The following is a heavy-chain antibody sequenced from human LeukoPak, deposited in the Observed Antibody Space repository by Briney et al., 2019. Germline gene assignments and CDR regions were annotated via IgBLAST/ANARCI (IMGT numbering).Heavy chain of an antibody. CDR2: INRGGNEV. D-gene: IGHD1-26*01. J-gene: IGHJ4*02. CDR3: ARVGTWELQRVFDY. V-gene: IGHV3-7*01. Sequence: GGSLRLSCAPSGFPFSDYWMTCVRQLPGKGREWVANINRGGNEVHYVDSVKGRFTISRDNAKNSLYLQLDSLRVEDTAVYYCARVGTWELQRVFDYWGQGTLVTVSS. CDR1: GFPFSDYW.